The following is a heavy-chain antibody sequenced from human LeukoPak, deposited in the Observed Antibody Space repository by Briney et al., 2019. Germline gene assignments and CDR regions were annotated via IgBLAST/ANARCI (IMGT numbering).Heavy chain of an antibody. D-gene: IGHD3-3*01. Sequence: PSETLSLTCTVSGGSISSYYWSWIRQPPGKGLEWIGYIYYSGSTNYNPSLKSRVTISVDTSKNQFSLKLSSVTAADTAVYYYARVKYYDFWSGYYYYYYGMDVWGQGTTVTVSS. CDR2: IYYSGST. V-gene: IGHV4-59*01. CDR1: GGSISSYY. CDR3: ARVKYYDFWSGYYYYYYGMDV. J-gene: IGHJ6*02.